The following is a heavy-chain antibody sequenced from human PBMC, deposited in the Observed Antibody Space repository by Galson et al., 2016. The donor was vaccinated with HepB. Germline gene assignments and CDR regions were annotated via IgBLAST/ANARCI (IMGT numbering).Heavy chain of an antibody. CDR2: ISYDGSNA. Sequence: LRLSCAASGFRFSDYGMHWVRQAPGKGLEWVAVISYDGSNAYYADSVKGRFTISRDNSKATLFLEMHSLRVEDTAAYYCAKDWYVVVVPAAMVADYWGQGTLVTVSS. V-gene: IGHV3-30*18. D-gene: IGHD2-2*01. J-gene: IGHJ4*02. CDR1: GFRFSDYG. CDR3: AKDWYVVVVPAAMVADY.